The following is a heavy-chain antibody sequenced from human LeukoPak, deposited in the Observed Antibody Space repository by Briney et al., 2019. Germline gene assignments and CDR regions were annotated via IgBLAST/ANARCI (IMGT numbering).Heavy chain of an antibody. CDR2: ISYDGSNK. Sequence: PGGSLRLSCAASGFTFSSYAMHWVRQAPGKGLEWVAVISYDGSNKYYADSVKGRFTISRDNSKNTLYLQMNSLRAEDTAVYYCARDKEGWLRPAYFDYWGQGTLVTVSS. CDR1: GFTFSSYA. CDR3: ARDKEGWLRPAYFDY. D-gene: IGHD5-12*01. V-gene: IGHV3-30*04. J-gene: IGHJ4*02.